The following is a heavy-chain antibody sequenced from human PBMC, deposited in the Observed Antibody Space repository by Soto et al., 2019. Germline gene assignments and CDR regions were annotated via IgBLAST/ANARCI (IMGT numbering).Heavy chain of an antibody. CDR3: AIEKGPDARLGWFDP. Sequence: PSEPLSLTCTVSGGSVSSGSYYWSWIRQPPGKGLEWIGYIYYSGSTNYNPSLKSRVTISVDTSKNQFSLKLSSVTAADTAAYYRAIEKGPDARLGWFDPWGQGTLVTVS. CDR2: IYYSGST. CDR1: GGSVSSGSYY. J-gene: IGHJ5*02. V-gene: IGHV4-61*01.